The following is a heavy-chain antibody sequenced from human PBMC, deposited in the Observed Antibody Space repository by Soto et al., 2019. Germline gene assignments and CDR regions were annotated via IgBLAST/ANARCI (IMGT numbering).Heavy chain of an antibody. CDR3: ARAGPEMDY. CDR1: GGSISSYY. J-gene: IGHJ4*02. V-gene: IGHV4-59*01. D-gene: IGHD3-10*01. CDR2: IFYSGST. Sequence: QAQLQESGPGLVKPSETLSLTCTVSGGSISSYYWSWIRQPPGKGLEWIGYIFYSGSTNYNPSLKSRVTISVDTSKNQFSLKLSSVTAADTAVYYCARAGPEMDYWGQGTLVTVSS.